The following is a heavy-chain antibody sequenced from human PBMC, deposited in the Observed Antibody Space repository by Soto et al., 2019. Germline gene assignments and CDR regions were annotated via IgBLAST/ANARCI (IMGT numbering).Heavy chain of an antibody. CDR1: GYTFTSYY. J-gene: IGHJ2*01. CDR3: ARSYCSSTSCYRNWYFDL. V-gene: IGHV1-46*01. D-gene: IGHD2-2*01. Sequence: QVQLVQSGAEVKKPGASVKVSCKASGYTFTSYYMHWVRQAPGQGLEWMGIINPSGGSTSYAQKFQGRVTMTRDTSTSTVYMELSSLRSEDTAVYYCARSYCSSTSCYRNWYFDLWGRGTLVTVST. CDR2: INPSGGST.